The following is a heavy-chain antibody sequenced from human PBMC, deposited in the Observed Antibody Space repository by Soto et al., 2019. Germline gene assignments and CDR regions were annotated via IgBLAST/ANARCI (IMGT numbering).Heavy chain of an antibody. CDR1: GYSFTSYW. J-gene: IGHJ6*03. Sequence: GESLKISCKGSGYSFTSYWIGWVRQMPGKGLEWMGIIYPGDSDTRYSPSFQGQVTISADKSISTAYLQWSSLKASDTAMYYCARHLTTQPYFHYYYMDVWGKGTTVTVSS. D-gene: IGHD4-17*01. CDR3: ARHLTTQPYFHYYYMDV. V-gene: IGHV5-51*01. CDR2: IYPGDSDT.